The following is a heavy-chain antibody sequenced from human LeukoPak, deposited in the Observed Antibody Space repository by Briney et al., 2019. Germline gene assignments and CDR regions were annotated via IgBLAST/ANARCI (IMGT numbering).Heavy chain of an antibody. CDR3: ARYYDSSGGPFDY. CDR1: GFTFDDYG. Sequence: PGGSLRLSCAVSGFTFDDYGMSWVRQAPGKGLEWVSGINWNGGTTSYADSVKGRFTISRDNAKNSLYLQMNSLRAEDTALYYCARYYDSSGGPFDYWGQGTLVTVSS. V-gene: IGHV3-20*04. J-gene: IGHJ4*02. D-gene: IGHD3-22*01. CDR2: INWNGGTT.